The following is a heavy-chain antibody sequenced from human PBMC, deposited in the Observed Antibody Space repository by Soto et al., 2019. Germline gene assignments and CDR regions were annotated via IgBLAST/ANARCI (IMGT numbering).Heavy chain of an antibody. CDR3: AKDRQWLAAPVTLSDY. J-gene: IGHJ4*02. Sequence: PGGSLRLSCAASGFTFSDYYMSWIRQAPGKGLEWLSYSSDSGTFTRYADSVKGRFSISRDNAKNSLYLQMNSLRAEDTAVYYCAKDRQWLAAPVTLSDYWGQGTLVTVSS. V-gene: IGHV3-11*06. D-gene: IGHD6-19*01. CDR1: GFTFSDYY. CDR2: SSDSGTFT.